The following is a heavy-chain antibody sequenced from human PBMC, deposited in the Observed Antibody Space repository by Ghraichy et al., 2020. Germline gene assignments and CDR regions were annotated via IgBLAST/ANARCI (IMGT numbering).Heavy chain of an antibody. D-gene: IGHD3-22*01. V-gene: IGHV1-69*13. CDR1: GGTFSSYA. Sequence: SVKVSCKASGGTFSSYAISWVRQAPGQGLEWMGGIIPIFGTANYAQKFQGRVTITADESTSTAYMELSSLRSEDTAVYYCAGGYSGYYHRLPAFDIWGQGTMVTVSS. CDR3: AGGYSGYYHRLPAFDI. J-gene: IGHJ3*02. CDR2: IIPIFGTA.